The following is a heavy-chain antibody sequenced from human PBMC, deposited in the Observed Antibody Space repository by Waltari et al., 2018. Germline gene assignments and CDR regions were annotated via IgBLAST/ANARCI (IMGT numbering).Heavy chain of an antibody. Sequence: QVQLVQSGAEVKKPGASVKVSCKASGYTFTSYAMHWVRQAPGQRLEWMGWINAGNGNTKYSQKFQGRVTITRDTSASTAYMELSSLRSEDTAVYYCARETEYSSSYFDYWGQGTLVTVSS. J-gene: IGHJ4*02. CDR2: INAGNGNT. V-gene: IGHV1-3*01. D-gene: IGHD6-6*01. CDR1: GYTFTSYA. CDR3: ARETEYSSSYFDY.